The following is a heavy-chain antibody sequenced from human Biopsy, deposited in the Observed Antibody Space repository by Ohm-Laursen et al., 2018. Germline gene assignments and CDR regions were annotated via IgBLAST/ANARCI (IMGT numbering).Heavy chain of an antibody. Sequence: SDTLSLTCTVSGGSISRYYWSWIRQPPGKGLEWIGYIYYSGSTNYNPSLKSRVTISVDTSKNQFSLRLSSVTAADTAVYYCARHAPSYSGSYWRYFDLWGRGTLVTVSS. J-gene: IGHJ2*01. CDR2: IYYSGST. CDR1: GGSISRYY. CDR3: ARHAPSYSGSYWRYFDL. V-gene: IGHV4-59*08. D-gene: IGHD1-26*01.